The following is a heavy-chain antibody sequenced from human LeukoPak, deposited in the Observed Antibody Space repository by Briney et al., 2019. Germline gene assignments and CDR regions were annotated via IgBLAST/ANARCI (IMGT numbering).Heavy chain of an antibody. J-gene: IGHJ6*02. Sequence: GGSLRLSCTASGFTFGDYTMTWVRQAPGKGLEGVGFVRGKAYGGTTEYAASVKGRFTISRDDSKSIAYLQMNSLKTEDTAVYYCTRDFFSRGDSGGYYYGMDVWGQGTTVTVSS. CDR1: GFTFGDYT. CDR2: VRGKAYGGTT. V-gene: IGHV3-49*04. CDR3: TRDFFSRGDSGGYYYGMDV. D-gene: IGHD4-23*01.